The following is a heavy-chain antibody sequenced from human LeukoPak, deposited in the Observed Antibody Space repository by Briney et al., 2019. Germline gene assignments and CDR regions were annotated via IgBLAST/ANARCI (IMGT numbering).Heavy chain of an antibody. J-gene: IGHJ3*02. D-gene: IGHD4-17*01. CDR3: AKAPHDYGDYLAAFDI. Sequence: GGSLRLPCAASGFTLSSYAMSWVRQAPGKGLEWVSAISGSGGSTYYADSVKARFTISRDNSKNTLNLQINSLRADDTAVYYCAKAPHDYGDYLAAFDIWGQGTMVTVSS. CDR1: GFTLSSYA. V-gene: IGHV3-23*01. CDR2: ISGSGGST.